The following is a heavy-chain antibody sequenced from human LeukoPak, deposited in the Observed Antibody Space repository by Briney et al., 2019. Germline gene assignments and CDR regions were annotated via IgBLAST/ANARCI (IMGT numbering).Heavy chain of an antibody. CDR1: GFTFSSYA. D-gene: IGHD6-19*01. J-gene: IGHJ4*02. Sequence: GGSLRLSCAASGFTFSSYAMSWVRQAPGKGLEWVSAISGSGGSTYYADCVKRRFPISRDNSKNTLYLQMNSLRAEDTAVYYCAKGEASGWYYFDYWGQGTLVTVFS. V-gene: IGHV3-23*01. CDR2: ISGSGGST. CDR3: AKGEASGWYYFDY.